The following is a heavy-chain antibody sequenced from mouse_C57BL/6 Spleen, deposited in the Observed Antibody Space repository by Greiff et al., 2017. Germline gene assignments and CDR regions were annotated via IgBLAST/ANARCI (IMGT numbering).Heavy chain of an antibody. V-gene: IGHV1-54*01. CDR1: GYAFTNYL. CDR3: ARSGVQTHYSNYWYFDV. CDR2: INPGSGGT. J-gene: IGHJ1*03. D-gene: IGHD2-5*01. Sequence: QVQLQQSGAELVRPGTSVKVSCKASGYAFTNYLIEWVKQRPGQGLEWIGVINPGSGGTNYNEKFKGKATLTADKSSSTAYMQLSSLTSEDSAVYFCARSGVQTHYSNYWYFDVWGTGTTVTVSS.